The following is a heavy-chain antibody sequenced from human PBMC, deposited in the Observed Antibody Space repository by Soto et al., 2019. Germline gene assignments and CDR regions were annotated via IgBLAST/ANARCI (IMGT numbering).Heavy chain of an antibody. V-gene: IGHV1-18*04. CDR3: ARDGRVTTVRYYGMDV. CDR2: ISAYNGNT. Sequence: ASVQVSCKASGYTFPSYGISWVRQAPGQGLEWMGRISAYNGNTNYAQKLQGRVTMTTDTSTSTAYMELRSLRSDDTAVYYCARDGRVTTVRYYGMDVWGQGTTVTVS. CDR1: GYTFPSYG. J-gene: IGHJ6*02. D-gene: IGHD4-4*01.